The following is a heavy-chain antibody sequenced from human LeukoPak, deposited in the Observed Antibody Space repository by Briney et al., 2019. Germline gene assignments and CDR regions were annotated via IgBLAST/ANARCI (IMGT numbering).Heavy chain of an antibody. CDR3: VRGIEGGSGYYSKLPGGY. CDR2: ISAYNGNT. V-gene: IGHV1-18*01. J-gene: IGHJ4*02. CDR1: GYTFTSYG. D-gene: IGHD2/OR15-2a*01. Sequence: ASVKVSCKASGYTFTSYGISWVRQAPGQGLEWMGWISAYNGNTNYAQKLQGRVTMTTDTSTSTAYMELSRLRSDDTAMYYCVRGIEGGSGYYSKLPGGYWGQGTLVTVSS.